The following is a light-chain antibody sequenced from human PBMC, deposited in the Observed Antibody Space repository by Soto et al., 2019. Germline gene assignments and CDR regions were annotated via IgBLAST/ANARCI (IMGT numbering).Light chain of an antibody. V-gene: IGKV1-5*01. CDR1: HSISSW. CDR2: DGS. Sequence: DIQMTQSPSTLSASVGDRVTIACRASHSISSWLAWYQQKPGKAPKLLIYDGSSLESGVPPRFSGSGSGTEFTLTIRSLQPDDFATYYCQQYNSYPWTFGQGTKVDIK. J-gene: IGKJ1*01. CDR3: QQYNSYPWT.